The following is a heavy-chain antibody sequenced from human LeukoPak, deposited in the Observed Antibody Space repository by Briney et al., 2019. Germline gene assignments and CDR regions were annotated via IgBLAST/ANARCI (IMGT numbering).Heavy chain of an antibody. CDR3: ARRLGDYGDPTSYYYYGMDV. Sequence: ASVKVSCKASGGTFSSYAISWVRQAPGQGLEWMGGIIPIFGTANYAQKFQGRVTITADESTSTAYMELSSLRSEDTAVYYCARRLGDYGDPTSYYYYGMDVWGQGTTVTVSS. CDR2: IIPIFGTA. J-gene: IGHJ6*02. V-gene: IGHV1-69*13. D-gene: IGHD4-17*01. CDR1: GGTFSSYA.